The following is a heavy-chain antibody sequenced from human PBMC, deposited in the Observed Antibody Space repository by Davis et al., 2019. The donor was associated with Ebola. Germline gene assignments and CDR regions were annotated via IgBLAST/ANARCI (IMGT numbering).Heavy chain of an antibody. Sequence: SETLSLTCTVSGASVTSASYYWSWIRQSPGKGLEWIAYIYNSVNTNYNPSLKSRVTISVDTSKNQFSLELTSVTAADTAVYYCARNLGTPGDWFDPWGQGALVIVSS. J-gene: IGHJ5*02. CDR2: IYNSVNT. CDR3: ARNLGTPGDWFDP. V-gene: IGHV4-61*01. CDR1: GASVTSASYY. D-gene: IGHD1-1*01.